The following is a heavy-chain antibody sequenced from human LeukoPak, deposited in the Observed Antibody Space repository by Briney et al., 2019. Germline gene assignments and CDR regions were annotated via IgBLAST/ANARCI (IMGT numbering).Heavy chain of an antibody. J-gene: IGHJ4*02. V-gene: IGHV1-2*02. CDR3: ARDSGTWGLRRLQFLPHPGDY. D-gene: IGHD5-24*01. CDR1: GYTLTGYY. Sequence: ASVKVSCKASGYTLTGYYMHWVRQSPGQGLEWRGWINPNSGRTNCAQKFQGRAHMTRDTYISNASMELSTLRSADTAVSYCARDSGTWGLRRLQFLPHPGDYWGQGTLVTVSS. CDR2: INPNSGRT.